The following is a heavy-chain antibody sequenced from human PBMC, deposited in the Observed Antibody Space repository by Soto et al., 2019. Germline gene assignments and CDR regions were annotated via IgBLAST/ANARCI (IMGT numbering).Heavy chain of an antibody. CDR3: AKEECSGGSCYPPTWFDP. Sequence: GWSLRLSCAASGFTFSSYAVSWVRQAPGKGLEWVSAISGSGGSTYYADSVKGRFTISRDNSKNTLYLQMNSLRAEDTAVYYCAKEECSGGSCYPPTWFDPWGQGTLVTVSS. J-gene: IGHJ5*02. D-gene: IGHD2-15*01. CDR1: GFTFSSYA. CDR2: ISGSGGST. V-gene: IGHV3-23*01.